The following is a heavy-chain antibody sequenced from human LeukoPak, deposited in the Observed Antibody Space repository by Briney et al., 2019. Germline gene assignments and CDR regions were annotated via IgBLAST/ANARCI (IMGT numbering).Heavy chain of an antibody. CDR1: GFTFSTYA. CDR2: IGASGGST. J-gene: IGHJ4*02. V-gene: IGHV3-23*01. D-gene: IGHD3-16*01. CDR3: AKDGFGVYYFDS. Sequence: PGGSLRLSCAASGFTFSTYAMSWVRQAPGKGLDWVSGIGASGGSTYYADSVKGRFTISRDNSKNTLHLQMNSLRAEDTAVYYCAKDGFGVYYFDSWGQGTLVTVSS.